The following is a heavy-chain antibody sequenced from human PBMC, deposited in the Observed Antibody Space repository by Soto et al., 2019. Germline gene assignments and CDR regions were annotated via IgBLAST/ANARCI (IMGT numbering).Heavy chain of an antibody. CDR1: GFTFSNYW. CDR3: ARALVNGGDY. D-gene: IGHD3-10*01. J-gene: IGHJ4*02. Sequence: GGSLRLSCAASGFTFSNYWMTWVRQAPGKGLEWVANIKQGGSETNFVDSVKGRFTISRDNAKNSLYLQMNNLRAEDTAVYYCARALVNGGDYWGQGTLVTVSS. CDR2: IKQGGSET. V-gene: IGHV3-7*01.